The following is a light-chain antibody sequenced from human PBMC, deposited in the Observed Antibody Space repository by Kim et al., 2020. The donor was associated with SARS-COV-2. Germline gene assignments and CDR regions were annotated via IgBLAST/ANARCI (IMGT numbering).Light chain of an antibody. V-gene: IGLV4-69*01. Sequence: QPVLTQSPSASASLGASVKLTCTLSSGHSSYAIAWHQQQPEKGPRYLMKLNSDGSHNKGDGIPDRFSGSSSGAERYLTISSLQSEDEADYYCQTWVTGIRVFGGGTQLTVL. CDR2: LNSDGSH. J-gene: IGLJ2*01. CDR1: SGHSSYA. CDR3: QTWVTGIRV.